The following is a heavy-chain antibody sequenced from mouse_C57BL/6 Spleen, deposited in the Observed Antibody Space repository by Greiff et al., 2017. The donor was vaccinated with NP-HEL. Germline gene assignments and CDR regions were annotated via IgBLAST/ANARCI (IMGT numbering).Heavy chain of an antibody. CDR2: IYPRDGST. CDR1: GYTFTDHT. V-gene: IGHV1-78*01. J-gene: IGHJ1*03. Sequence: QVQLQQSDAELVKPGASVKISCKVSGYTFTDHTIHWMKQRPEQGLEWIGYIYPRDGSTKYNEKFKGKATLTADKSSSTAYMQLNSLTSEDSAVYFCALDYGSSPLYWYFDVWGTGTTVTVSS. CDR3: ALDYGSSPLYWYFDV. D-gene: IGHD1-1*01.